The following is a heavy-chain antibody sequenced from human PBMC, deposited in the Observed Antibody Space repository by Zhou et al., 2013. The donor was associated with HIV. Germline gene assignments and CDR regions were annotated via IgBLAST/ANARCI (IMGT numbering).Heavy chain of an antibody. D-gene: IGHD3-10*01. CDR2: IIPIFDTA. Sequence: QVQLVQSGAEVKKPGSSVKVSCKASGGTFNSYGISWVRQAPGQGLEWMGRIIPIFDTAKHAQKFQGRVTITADESTSTVYMELGSLRSDDTAVYYCARDSPGSGSYYKTPQIDYWGQGTLVTVSS. J-gene: IGHJ4*02. CDR3: ARDSPGSGSYYKTPQIDY. V-gene: IGHV1-69*13. CDR1: GGTFNSYG.